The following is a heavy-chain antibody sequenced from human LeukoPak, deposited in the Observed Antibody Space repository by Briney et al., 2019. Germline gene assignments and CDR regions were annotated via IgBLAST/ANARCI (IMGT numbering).Heavy chain of an antibody. J-gene: IGHJ3*02. Sequence: GGSLRLSCAASGFTFSNAWMSWVRQAPGKGLEWVGRIKSKTDGGTTDYAAPVKGRFTISRDDSKNTLYLQMNSLKTEDTAVYYCTTHKDVLRFLEWLTYAFDIWGQGTMVTVSS. CDR2: IKSKTDGGTT. V-gene: IGHV3-15*01. CDR1: GFTFSNAW. CDR3: TTHKDVLRFLEWLTYAFDI. D-gene: IGHD3-3*01.